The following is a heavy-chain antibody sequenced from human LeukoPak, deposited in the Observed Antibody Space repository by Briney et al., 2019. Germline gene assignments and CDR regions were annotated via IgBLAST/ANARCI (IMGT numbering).Heavy chain of an antibody. D-gene: IGHD2-15*01. CDR1: GYTFASYG. J-gene: IGHJ5*02. V-gene: IGHV1-18*04. Sequence: AASVKVSCKASGYTFASYGITWVRQAPGQGLEWMGWISGYNGNTKYAQRFQGRVTMTTDTSTSTAYMELRSLRSDDTAVYYCARDRVFDGRDRRWLLWFDPWGQGNLVTVSS. CDR3: ARDRVFDGRDRRWLLWFDP. CDR2: ISGYNGNT.